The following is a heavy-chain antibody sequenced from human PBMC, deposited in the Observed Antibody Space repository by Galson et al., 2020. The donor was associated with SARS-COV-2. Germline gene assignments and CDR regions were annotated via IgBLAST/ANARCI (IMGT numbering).Heavy chain of an antibody. CDR3: ARDDGGRLYFEY. V-gene: IGHV3-11*01. CDR2: ISSSGRTI. J-gene: IGHJ4*02. D-gene: IGHD2-15*01. Sequence: KIGESLKISCAASGFSFSDYYVSWIRQAPGKGLEWVSYISSSGRTIYYADSVKGRFTISRDNAKNSLSLQMNSLRAEDTAVYYCARDDGGRLYFEYWGQGTLVTVSS. CDR1: GFSFSDYY.